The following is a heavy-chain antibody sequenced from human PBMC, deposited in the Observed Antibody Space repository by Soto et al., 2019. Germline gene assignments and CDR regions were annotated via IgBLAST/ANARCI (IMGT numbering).Heavy chain of an antibody. J-gene: IGHJ4*02. V-gene: IGHV4-4*07. Sequence: SETLSLTCTVSGGSINTFYWSWVRQPAGKGLEWIGRIFSSGSTSFNPSLESRVAVSVDTSKNHFSLNLSSVTAADMAVYYCAREGSYSAYNFAHGIQLWSFDFWGQGALVTVSS. D-gene: IGHD5-12*01. CDR2: IFSSGST. CDR1: GGSINTFY. CDR3: AREGSYSAYNFAHGIQLWSFDF.